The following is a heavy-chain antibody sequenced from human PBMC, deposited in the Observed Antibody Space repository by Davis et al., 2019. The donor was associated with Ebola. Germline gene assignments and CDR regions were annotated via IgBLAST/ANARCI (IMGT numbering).Heavy chain of an antibody. CDR3: ARVRCSGTSCYSPYYYGMDV. Sequence: GESLKISCAASGFTFSDYYMSWIRQAPGKGLEWVSYISSSGSTIYYADSVKGRFTISRDNAKSSLYLQMNSLGAEDTALYYCARVRCSGTSCYSPYYYGMDVWGQGTTVTVSS. D-gene: IGHD2-15*01. CDR1: GFTFSDYY. J-gene: IGHJ6*02. V-gene: IGHV3-11*04. CDR2: ISSSGSTI.